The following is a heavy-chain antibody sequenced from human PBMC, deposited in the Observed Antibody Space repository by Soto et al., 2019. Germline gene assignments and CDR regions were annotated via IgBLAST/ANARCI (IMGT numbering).Heavy chain of an antibody. J-gene: IGHJ5*02. CDR2: INAGNGNT. CDR1: GYTFTSYA. V-gene: IGHV1-3*01. Sequence: ASVKVSCKASGYTFTSYAMHWVRQAPGQRLEWMGWINAGNGNTKYSQKFQGRVTITRDTSASTAYMELSSLRSEDTAVYYCARVRVYCSGGSCCQPGGRWFDPWGQGTLVTVSS. D-gene: IGHD2-15*01. CDR3: ARVRVYCSGGSCCQPGGRWFDP.